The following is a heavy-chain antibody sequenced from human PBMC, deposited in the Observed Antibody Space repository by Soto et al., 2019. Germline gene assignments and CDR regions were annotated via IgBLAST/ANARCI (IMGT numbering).Heavy chain of an antibody. J-gene: IGHJ4*02. V-gene: IGHV1-3*01. D-gene: IGHD4-17*01. CDR2: INAGYGNT. CDR1: GYTFTSYA. Sequence: ASVKVSCKASGYTFTSYAMHWVRQAPGQRLEWMGWINAGYGNTKYSQKFQGRVTITRDTSASTAYMELSSLRSEDTAVYYCAREGTTVTTLDYWGQGTLVTVSS. CDR3: AREGTTVTTLDY.